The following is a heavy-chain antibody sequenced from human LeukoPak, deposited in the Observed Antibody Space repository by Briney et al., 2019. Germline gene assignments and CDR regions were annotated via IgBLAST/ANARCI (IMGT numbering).Heavy chain of an antibody. CDR2: IKQDGSEK. CDR1: GSTFSNYW. Sequence: GGPLRLSCAAPGSTFSNYWMSWFRQAPGKGRKWGANIKQDGSEKYYVDSVKGRFTISRDNAKNSLYLQMNSLRAEDTAVYYCARGSPGQWPPDYFDYWGQGTLVTVSS. J-gene: IGHJ4*02. V-gene: IGHV3-7*01. CDR3: ARGSPGQWPPDYFDY. D-gene: IGHD6-19*01.